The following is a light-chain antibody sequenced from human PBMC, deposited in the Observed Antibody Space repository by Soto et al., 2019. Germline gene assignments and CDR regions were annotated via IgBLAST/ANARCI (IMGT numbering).Light chain of an antibody. V-gene: IGLV1-44*01. J-gene: IGLJ1*01. Sequence: QSVLTQPPSASATPGQRVTISCSGSSSNIGSKTVNWYQQLPGTAPKLLIYSNNQRPSGVPDRLSGSKSGTSASLAISGLQYEDEADYYCAAWDYSLNDYVFGTGTKVTVL. CDR1: SSNIGSKT. CDR2: SNN. CDR3: AAWDYSLNDYV.